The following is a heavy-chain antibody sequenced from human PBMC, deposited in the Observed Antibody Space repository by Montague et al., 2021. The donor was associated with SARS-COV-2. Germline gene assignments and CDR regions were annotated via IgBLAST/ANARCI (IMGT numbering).Heavy chain of an antibody. CDR2: INHSGST. J-gene: IGHJ6*02. Sequence: SETLSLTCAVYGGSFSGYYWSWIRQPPGKGLEWIGEINHSGSTNYNPSPKSRVTISVDTSKNQFSLKLSSVTAADTAVYYCARGPHSSSWHYYYYYGMDVWGQGTPVTVSS. CDR1: GGSFSGYY. V-gene: IGHV4-34*01. CDR3: ARGPHSSSWHYYYYYGMDV. D-gene: IGHD6-13*01.